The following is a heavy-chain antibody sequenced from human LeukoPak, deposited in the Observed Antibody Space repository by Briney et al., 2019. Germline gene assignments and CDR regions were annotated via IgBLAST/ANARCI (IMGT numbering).Heavy chain of an antibody. V-gene: IGHV1-2*02. CDR1: GYTFTGYY. Sequence: ASVKVSCKASGYTFTGYYMHWVRQAPGQGLEWMGWINPNSGGTNYAQKFQGRVTMTRDTSISTAYMELSRLRSDNTAVYYCARVFPPIAAAPRTFETWGQGTMVTVSS. CDR2: INPNSGGT. J-gene: IGHJ3*02. CDR3: ARVFPPIAAAPRTFET. D-gene: IGHD6-13*01.